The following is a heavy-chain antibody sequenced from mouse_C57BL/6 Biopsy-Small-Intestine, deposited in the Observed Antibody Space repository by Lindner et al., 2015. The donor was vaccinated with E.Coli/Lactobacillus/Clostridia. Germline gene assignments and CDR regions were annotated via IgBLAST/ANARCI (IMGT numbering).Heavy chain of an antibody. CDR1: GYTFTDYY. CDR2: IYPGSGNT. Sequence: VQLQESGPELVKPGASVKISCKASGYTFTDYYIDWVKQRPGQGLEWIGWIYPGSGNTKYNEKFKGKATLTVDTSSSTSYMQLSSLTSEDSAVYFCARRSVYGSSPYFDYWGQGTTLTVSS. CDR3: ARRSVYGSSPYFDY. D-gene: IGHD1-1*01. J-gene: IGHJ2*01. V-gene: IGHV1-84*01.